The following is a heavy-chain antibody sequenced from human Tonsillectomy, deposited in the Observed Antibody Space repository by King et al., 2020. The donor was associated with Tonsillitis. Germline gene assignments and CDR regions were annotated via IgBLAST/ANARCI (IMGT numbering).Heavy chain of an antibody. V-gene: IGHV3-74*03. D-gene: IGHD3-22*01. CDR1: GFTFRSYW. J-gene: IGHJ4*02. Sequence: VQLVESGGGLVQPGGSLRLSCAASGFTFRSYWMHWVRHAPGKGLVWVSRINSDGSNTKYADSVKGRFTISRDNAKNTLYLQINSLRAEDTAVYYCARAASYHDSSGYYDYWGQGTLVTVSS. CDR2: INSDGSNT. CDR3: ARAASYHDSSGYYDY.